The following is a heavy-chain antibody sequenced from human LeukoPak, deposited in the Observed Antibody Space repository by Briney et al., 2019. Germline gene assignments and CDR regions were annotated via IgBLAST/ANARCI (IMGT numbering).Heavy chain of an antibody. J-gene: IGHJ6*03. CDR2: INTDGSST. Sequence: GGALRLSCAASGVTFSSYWMHWVRQAPGKGLVWVSRINTDGSSTGYADFVKGRFTISRDNDKSTLYLQMNSLRAEDTAVYYCARAPGGSHYYYYYMDVWGKGTTVTVSS. D-gene: IGHD2-15*01. CDR1: GVTFSSYW. V-gene: IGHV3-74*01. CDR3: ARAPGGSHYYYYYMDV.